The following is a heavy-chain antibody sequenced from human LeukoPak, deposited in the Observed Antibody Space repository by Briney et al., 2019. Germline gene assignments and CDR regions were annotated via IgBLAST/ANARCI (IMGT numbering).Heavy chain of an antibody. CDR3: AREGSPSGWYFDL. D-gene: IGHD6-6*01. CDR2: IYYSGST. CDR1: GGSISSYY. Sequence: PSETLSLTCTVSGGSISSYYWSWIRQPPGKGLEWIGYIYYSGSTNYNPSLKSRVTISVDTSKNQFSLKLSSVTAADTAVYYCAREGSPSGWYFDLWGRGTLVTVSS. V-gene: IGHV4-59*01. J-gene: IGHJ2*01.